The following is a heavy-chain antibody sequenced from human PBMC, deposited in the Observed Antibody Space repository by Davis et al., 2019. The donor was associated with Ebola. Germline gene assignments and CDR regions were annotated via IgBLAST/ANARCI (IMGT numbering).Heavy chain of an antibody. CDR1: GGSISSYY. Sequence: MPSETLSLICTVSGGSISSYYWSWIRQPPGKGLEWIGYIYYSGSTNYNPPLKSRVTISVDTSKNQFSLKLSSVTAADTAVYYCARDRHYSNYGGWDYWGQGTLVTVSS. V-gene: IGHV4-59*01. D-gene: IGHD4-11*01. CDR2: IYYSGST. J-gene: IGHJ4*02. CDR3: ARDRHYSNYGGWDY.